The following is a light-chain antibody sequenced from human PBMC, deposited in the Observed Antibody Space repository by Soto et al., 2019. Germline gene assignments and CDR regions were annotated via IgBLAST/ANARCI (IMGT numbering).Light chain of an antibody. V-gene: IGKV1-12*01. CDR2: AAS. Sequence: DIQMTQSPSFVSASVGDRVTITCRASQAVSTWLAWYQQKPGDAPKLLIYAASTLQSGVPSRFSGSGSGTDFTLTIRSLQPEDFAPYYCQQANSFPRTFGRGTKVEIK. J-gene: IGKJ4*01. CDR3: QQANSFPRT. CDR1: QAVSTW.